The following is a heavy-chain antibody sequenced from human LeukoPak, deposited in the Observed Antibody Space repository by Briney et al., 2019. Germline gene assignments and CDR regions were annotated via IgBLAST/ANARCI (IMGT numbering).Heavy chain of an antibody. CDR3: ARAYTGSFSGTLEC. Sequence: GGPLTLSCAPSVFPFNDYYMTWIRQAPGKGVEWVSYISRSGQTTYYSDSVKGRFSISRDNAKNSLSLQINSLRVEDTAVYYCARAYTGSFSGTLECWGRGTLV. V-gene: IGHV3-11*04. CDR1: VFPFNDYY. CDR2: ISRSGQTT. J-gene: IGHJ4*02. D-gene: IGHD1-26*01.